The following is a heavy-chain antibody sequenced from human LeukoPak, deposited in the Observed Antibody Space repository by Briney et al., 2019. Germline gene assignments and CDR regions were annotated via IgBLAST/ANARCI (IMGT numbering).Heavy chain of an antibody. CDR3: TGRSTRGNTAMVTDY. CDR1: GFTFSSYA. CDR2: ISFDGSNK. V-gene: IGHV3-30-3*01. J-gene: IGHJ4*02. D-gene: IGHD5-18*01. Sequence: GGSLRLSCAASGFTFSSYAMHWVRQAPGKGLEWVAVISFDGSNKYYADSVKVRLTISKDNSKNTLYLQMNSLRAEDTAVYYCTGRSTRGNTAMVTDYWGQGTLVSVSS.